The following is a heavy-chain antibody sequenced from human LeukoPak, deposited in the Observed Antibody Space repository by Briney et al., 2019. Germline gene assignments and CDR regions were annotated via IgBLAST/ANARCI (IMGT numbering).Heavy chain of an antibody. CDR2: ITHTGAT. CDR3: ARPFTPMVRGVMRF. J-gene: IGHJ1*01. Sequence: PSETLSLTCALHGGSFSVSYWAWIPQFPGKGLEWSGEITHTGATNYNPPLNSRVVMSINAFNNQFSLKRTSVTAADAALYFCARPFTPMVRGVMRFWGQGTLVAVSS. D-gene: IGHD3-10*01. CDR1: GGSFSVSY. V-gene: IGHV4-34*01.